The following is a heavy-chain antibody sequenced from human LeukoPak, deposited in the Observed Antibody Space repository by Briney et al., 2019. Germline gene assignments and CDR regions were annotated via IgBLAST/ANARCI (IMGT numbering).Heavy chain of an antibody. CDR3: ARGANYYDSSGYYDAFDI. CDR2: ISHSGST. V-gene: IGHV4-34*01. CDR1: GGSFSGYY. J-gene: IGHJ3*02. D-gene: IGHD3-22*01. Sequence: PSETLSLTCAVYGGSFSGYYWGWIRQPPGKGLEWIGEISHSGSTNYNPSLKSRVTISVDTSKNQFSLKLSSVTAADTAVYYCARGANYYDSSGYYDAFDIWGQGTMVTVSS.